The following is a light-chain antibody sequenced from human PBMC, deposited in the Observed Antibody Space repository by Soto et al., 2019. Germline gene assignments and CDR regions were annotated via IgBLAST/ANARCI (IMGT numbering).Light chain of an antibody. J-gene: IGKJ4*01. Sequence: EIVMTQSPATLSVSPGERATLSCRASQCVSSNLVWYQQKPGQAPRLLIYGASTRATGIPARFSGSGSGTEFTLTISSLQSEDFAVYYCQQYNNWPLTFGGGTKV. CDR3: QQYNNWPLT. CDR2: GAS. CDR1: QCVSSN. V-gene: IGKV3-15*01.